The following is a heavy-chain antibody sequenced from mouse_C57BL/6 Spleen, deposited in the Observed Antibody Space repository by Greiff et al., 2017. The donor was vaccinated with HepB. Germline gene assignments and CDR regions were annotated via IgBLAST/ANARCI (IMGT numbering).Heavy chain of an antibody. CDR1: GYTFTDYY. D-gene: IGHD3-3*01. CDR3: ARRASAMDY. CDR2: IYPGSGNT. V-gene: IGHV1-76*01. Sequence: QVQLQQSGAELVRPGASVKLSCKASGYTFTDYYINWVKQRPGQGLEWIARIYPGSGNTYYNEKFKGKATLTAEKSSSTAYMQLSSLTSEDSAVYFCARRASAMDYWGQGTSVTVSS. J-gene: IGHJ4*01.